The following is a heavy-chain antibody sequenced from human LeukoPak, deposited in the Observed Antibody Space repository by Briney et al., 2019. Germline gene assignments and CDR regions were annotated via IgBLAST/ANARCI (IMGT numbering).Heavy chain of an antibody. Sequence: GGSLRLSCAASGFTFSSFSMNWVRQAPGKGLEWVSYISSTSSTIYYADSVKGRFTISRDNAKNSLYLQMNSLRAEDTAVYYCAELGITMIGGVWGKGTTVTISS. J-gene: IGHJ6*04. CDR1: GFTFSSFS. CDR3: AELGITMIGGV. CDR2: ISSTSSTI. V-gene: IGHV3-48*01. D-gene: IGHD3-10*02.